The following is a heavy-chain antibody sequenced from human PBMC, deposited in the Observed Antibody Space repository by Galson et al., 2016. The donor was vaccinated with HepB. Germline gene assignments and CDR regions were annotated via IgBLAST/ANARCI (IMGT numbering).Heavy chain of an antibody. J-gene: IGHJ6*02. V-gene: IGHV3-7*01. D-gene: IGHD2-2*01. CDR3: ARDQWHQLPMGLRGHHLGMDV. Sequence: DSVKGRFAISRDNAKNSLFLQMNSLRGGDTAVYYCARDQWHQLPMGLRGHHLGMDVWGQGTTVTVSS.